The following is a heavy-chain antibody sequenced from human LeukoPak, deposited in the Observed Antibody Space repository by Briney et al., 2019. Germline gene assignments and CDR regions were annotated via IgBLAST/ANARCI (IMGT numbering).Heavy chain of an antibody. Sequence: GGSLRLSCTASGFTFSTYSMHWVRQAPGRGLEWVAVISYDGSNKYYADSVKGRFTISRDNSKNTLYLQMNSLRPEDMAVYYCARGQGATVPQVGKNWFDPWGQGTRVTVSS. CDR2: ISYDGSNK. V-gene: IGHV3-30*04. D-gene: IGHD1-26*01. J-gene: IGHJ5*02. CDR3: ARGQGATVPQVGKNWFDP. CDR1: GFTFSTYS.